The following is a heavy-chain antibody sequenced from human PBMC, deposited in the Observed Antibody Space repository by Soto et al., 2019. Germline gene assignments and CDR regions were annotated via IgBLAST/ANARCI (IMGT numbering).Heavy chain of an antibody. CDR2: SYYSGYYSGST. J-gene: IGHJ4*02. Sequence: SETLSLTCTVSGDSVTSDSYFWSWIRQPPGKGLEWIGNSYYSGYYSGSTNHNPSLKSRVTVSVDTSKNQFSLKLRSVTTADTAVYYCARVKLAGRGGFDYGGLGTLVTVS. V-gene: IGHV4-61*01. CDR1: GDSVTSDSYF. D-gene: IGHD2-15*01. CDR3: ARVKLAGRGGFDY.